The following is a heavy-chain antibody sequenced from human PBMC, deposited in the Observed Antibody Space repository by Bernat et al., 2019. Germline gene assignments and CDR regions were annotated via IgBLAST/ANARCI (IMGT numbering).Heavy chain of an antibody. J-gene: IGHJ4*02. CDR3: AKGEYYDILTGSSMGAPFDY. CDR1: GFTFSSYG. CDR2: ISYDGSNK. V-gene: IGHV3-30*18. D-gene: IGHD3-9*01. Sequence: QVQLVESGGGVVQPGRSLRLSCAASGFTFSSYGMHWVRQAPGKGLEWVAVISYDGSNKYYADSVKGRFTISRDNSKNTLYLQMNSLRAEDTAVYYCAKGEYYDILTGSSMGAPFDYWGQGTLVTVSS.